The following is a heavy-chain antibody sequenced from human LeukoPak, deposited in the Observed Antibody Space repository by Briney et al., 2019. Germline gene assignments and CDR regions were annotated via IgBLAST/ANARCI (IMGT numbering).Heavy chain of an antibody. J-gene: IGHJ4*02. CDR3: AKDGYGDYGGVY. D-gene: IGHD4-17*01. CDR1: GFTFSNYA. V-gene: IGHV3-23*01. Sequence: GGSLRLSCGASGFTFSNYAMSWIRQAPGKGLEWVSSISGSGGSTYYADSVKGRFTISRDNSQNTLYLQMNGLRAEDTAVYYCAKDGYGDYGGVYWGQGTLVTVSS. CDR2: ISGSGGST.